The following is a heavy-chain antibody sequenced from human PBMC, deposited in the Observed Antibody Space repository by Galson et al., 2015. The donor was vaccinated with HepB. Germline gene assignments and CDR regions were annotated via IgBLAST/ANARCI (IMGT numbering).Heavy chain of an antibody. V-gene: IGHV4-31*03. CDR3: ARGYCSGGSCYPVEY. J-gene: IGHJ4*02. CDR1: GGSISSGGYY. Sequence: TLSLTCTVSGGSISSGGYYWSWIRQHPEKGLEWIGYINYSGSTYYNPSLESRVSISVDTSKNHFSLEVNSVTAADTAVYYCARGYCSGGSCYPVEYWGQGTLVTVSS. D-gene: IGHD2-15*01. CDR2: INYSGST.